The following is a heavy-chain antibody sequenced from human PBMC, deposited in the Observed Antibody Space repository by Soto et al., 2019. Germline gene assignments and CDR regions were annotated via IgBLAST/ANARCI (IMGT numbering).Heavy chain of an antibody. J-gene: IGHJ6*01. Sequence: ASVKVSCKASGYTFTSYGISWVRQAPGQGLEWMGWISAYNGNTNYAQKLQGRVTMTTDTSTSTAYMELRSLRSDDTAVYYCARDVQKHIVVVTAIPGYHYYGMDVLGQGSTVTVSS. CDR1: GYTFTSYG. CDR3: ARDVQKHIVVVTAIPGYHYYGMDV. CDR2: ISAYNGNT. V-gene: IGHV1-18*01. D-gene: IGHD2-21*02.